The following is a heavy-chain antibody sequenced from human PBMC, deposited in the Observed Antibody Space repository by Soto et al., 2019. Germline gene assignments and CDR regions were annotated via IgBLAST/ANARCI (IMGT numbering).Heavy chain of an antibody. CDR2: ISANGQGI. D-gene: IGHD1-7*01. V-gene: IGHV3-23*01. Sequence: GGSLRLSCAASGFTFSTYALSWVRQAPGKGLEWVSAISANGQGIYYADSVRGRFTISRDNSKNTIFLHMDSRRAEDTAVYYCAKDRNYPRDQFHYWGQGTLVTVSS. J-gene: IGHJ4*02. CDR3: AKDRNYPRDQFHY. CDR1: GFTFSTYA.